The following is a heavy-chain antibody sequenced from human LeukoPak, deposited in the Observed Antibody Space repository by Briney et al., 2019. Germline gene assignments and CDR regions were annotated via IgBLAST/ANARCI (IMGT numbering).Heavy chain of an antibody. D-gene: IGHD2-2*01. Sequence: GGSLRLSCAASGFTVSSNYMSWVRQAPGKGLEWVSVIYSGGSTYYADSVKGRFTISRDNDKNTLYLQMNSLRAEDTAVYFCAKSRGGFCSSTTCYGLEYWGQGTLVAVSS. CDR1: GFTVSSNY. CDR2: IYSGGST. J-gene: IGHJ4*02. V-gene: IGHV3-53*05. CDR3: AKSRGGFCSSTTCYGLEY.